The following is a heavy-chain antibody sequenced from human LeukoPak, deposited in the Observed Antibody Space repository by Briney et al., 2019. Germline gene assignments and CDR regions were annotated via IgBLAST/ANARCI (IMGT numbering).Heavy chain of an antibody. Sequence: GGSLRLSCAASGFTLSNYAMSWVRQAPGKGLEWVSGIIGSSGTTYYADSVKGRFTISRDNSKNTLYLKMNSLRAEDTAVYFCAKGPKKQMVGSRGYYFDFWGQGTLVTVSS. D-gene: IGHD6-13*01. CDR3: AKGPKKQMVGSRGYYFDF. V-gene: IGHV3-23*01. J-gene: IGHJ4*02. CDR1: GFTLSNYA. CDR2: IIGSSGTT.